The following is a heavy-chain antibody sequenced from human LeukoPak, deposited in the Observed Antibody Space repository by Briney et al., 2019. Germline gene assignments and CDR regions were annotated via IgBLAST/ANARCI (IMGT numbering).Heavy chain of an antibody. CDR3: ARDKRSSSSVGHFDY. V-gene: IGHV3-33*01. CDR1: GFTFSSCG. J-gene: IGHJ4*02. D-gene: IGHD6-6*01. CDR2: IWYDGSNK. Sequence: GGSLRLSCAASGFTFSSCGMHWVRQAPGKGLEWVAVIWYDGSNKYYADSVKGRFTISRDNSKNTLYLQMNSLRAEDTAVYYCARDKRSSSSVGHFDYWGQGTLVTVSS.